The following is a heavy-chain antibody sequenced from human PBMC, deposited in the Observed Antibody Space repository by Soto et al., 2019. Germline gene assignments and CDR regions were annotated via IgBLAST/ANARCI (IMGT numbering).Heavy chain of an antibody. CDR1: GFTFSSYG. J-gene: IGHJ3*02. V-gene: IGHV3-33*01. CDR2: IWYDGNNK. Sequence: QVQLVESGGGVVQPGRSLRLSCAASGFTFSSYGMHWVRQAPGKGLEWVAVIWYDGNNKYYADSVKGRFTISRDNSKNTLYLQMNSLRAEDTAVYYCARERDAFDIWGQGTMVTVSS. CDR3: ARERDAFDI.